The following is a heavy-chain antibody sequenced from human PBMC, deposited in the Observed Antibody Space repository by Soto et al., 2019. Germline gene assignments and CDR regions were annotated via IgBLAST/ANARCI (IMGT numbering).Heavy chain of an antibody. CDR3: ARGSPSTLTRMDH. CDR1: GGTFSSYA. V-gene: IGHV1-69*06. D-gene: IGHD4-17*01. J-gene: IGHJ4*02. Sequence: SVKVSCKTSGGTFSSYAISWLRQAPGQGLEWMGGIIPIFGSANYAQKFQGRVTVTADKSTNTAYMELSSLRSEDTAMYYCARGSPSTLTRMDHWGQGTLVTVSS. CDR2: IIPIFGSA.